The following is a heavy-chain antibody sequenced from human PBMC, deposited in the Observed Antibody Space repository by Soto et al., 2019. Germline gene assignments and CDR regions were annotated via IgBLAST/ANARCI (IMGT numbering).Heavy chain of an antibody. V-gene: IGHV2-5*02. CDR3: AHRRCELYLDY. Sequence: QITLKESGPTLVKPTQTLTLTCTFSGFSLSTSGVGVGWIRQPPGKALEWLALIYWDADKRYSPSLKSRLTSTKDTSKSQVGLTMTTMDPVDTATYYSAHRRCELYLDYWGQGTLDTVSS. D-gene: IGHD1-26*01. J-gene: IGHJ4*02. CDR1: GFSLSTSGVG. CDR2: IYWDADK.